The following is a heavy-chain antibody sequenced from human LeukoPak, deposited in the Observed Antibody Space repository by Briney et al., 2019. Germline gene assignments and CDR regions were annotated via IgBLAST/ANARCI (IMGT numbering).Heavy chain of an antibody. V-gene: IGHV5-51*01. CDR2: IYPGDSDT. J-gene: IGHJ6*03. D-gene: IGHD2-2*01. CDR3: GRPALYCSSTVCPPYMDV. Sequence: GESLKISCKASGYTFTGDWIGWVRQMPGKGLEWMGIIYPGDSDTKYNAPFQGQVTISADKSISTAYLQWGSLKASDTATYYCGRPALYCSSTVCPPYMDVWGKGTTVTVSS. CDR1: GYTFTGDW.